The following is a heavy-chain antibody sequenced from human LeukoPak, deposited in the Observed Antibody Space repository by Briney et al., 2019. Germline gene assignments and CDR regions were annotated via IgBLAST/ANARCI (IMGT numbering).Heavy chain of an antibody. CDR3: ARDGVTIFGADYGMDV. V-gene: IGHV3-21*01. J-gene: IGHJ6*02. D-gene: IGHD3-3*01. CDR1: GFTFSSCS. CDR2: ISSSSSYI. Sequence: GGSLRLSCAASGFTFSSCSMNWVRQAPGKGLEWVSSISSSSSYIYYADSVKGRFTISRDNAKNSLYLQMNSLRAEDTAVYYCARDGVTIFGADYGMDVWGQGTTVTVSS.